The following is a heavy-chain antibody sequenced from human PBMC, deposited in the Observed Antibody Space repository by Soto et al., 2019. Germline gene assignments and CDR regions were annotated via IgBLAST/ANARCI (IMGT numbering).Heavy chain of an antibody. CDR3: ARDPHEFWTSYWFDP. J-gene: IGHJ5*02. CDR2: ISAYDGKA. Sequence: GHSGKVSCKTSGYTFNTYGINWVRQAPGQGLELMGWISAYDGKATYAEKFQGRVTLTPDTSTSTAYMELKSLRSDDTAIYYFARDPHEFWTSYWFDPWGQGTPVTVSS. V-gene: IGHV1-18*01. D-gene: IGHD3-3*01. CDR1: GYTFNTYG.